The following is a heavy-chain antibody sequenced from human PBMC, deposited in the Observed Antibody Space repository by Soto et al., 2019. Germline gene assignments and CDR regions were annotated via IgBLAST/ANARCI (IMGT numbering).Heavy chain of an antibody. CDR3: AGAPPSWFGELTPPFDP. V-gene: IGHV1-18*01. J-gene: IGHJ5*02. CDR1: GYTFTSYG. Sequence: QVQLVQSGAEVKKPGASVKVSCKASGYTFTSYGISWVRQAPGQGLEWMGWISAYNGNTNYAQKLQGRVTMTTDTSTSTAYMELRSLRSDDTAVYYCAGAPPSWFGELTPPFDPWGQGTLVTVSS. D-gene: IGHD3-10*01. CDR2: ISAYNGNT.